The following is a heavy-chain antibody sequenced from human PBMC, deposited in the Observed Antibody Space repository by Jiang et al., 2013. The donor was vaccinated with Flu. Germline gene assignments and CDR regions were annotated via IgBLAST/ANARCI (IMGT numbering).Heavy chain of an antibody. J-gene: IGHJ4*02. D-gene: IGHD3-10*01. Sequence: GYYWSWIRQHPGKGLEWIGYIYYSGSTYYNPSLKSRVTISVDTSKNQFSLKLSSVTAADTAVYYCARTMVRGVLFDYWGQGTLVTVSS. V-gene: IGHV4-31*02. CDR2: IYYSGST. CDR1: GYY. CDR3: ARTMVRGVLFDY.